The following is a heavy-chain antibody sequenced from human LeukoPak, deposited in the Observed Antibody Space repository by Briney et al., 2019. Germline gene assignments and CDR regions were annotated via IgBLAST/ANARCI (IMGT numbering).Heavy chain of an antibody. D-gene: IGHD3-22*01. V-gene: IGHV3-23*01. CDR1: GFTFDIYA. CDR2: ITSISDGT. CDR3: VVGKYYYDSSGYYSPFDY. Sequence: GGSLRLSCAASGFTFDIYAMSWVRQAPGEGLEWVSSITSISDGTFYADSVKGRFTISRDNSKSTLYLQMNSLRAEDTAVYYCVVGKYYYDSSGYYSPFDYWGQGTLVTVSS. J-gene: IGHJ4*02.